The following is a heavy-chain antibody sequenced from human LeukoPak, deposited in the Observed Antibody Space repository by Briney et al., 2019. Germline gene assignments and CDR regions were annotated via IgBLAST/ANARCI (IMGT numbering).Heavy chain of an antibody. CDR3: ARRLTQYDCFDP. V-gene: IGHV6-1*01. CDR2: TYYRSKWYS. J-gene: IGHJ5*02. CDR1: GDSVSSNSAA. D-gene: IGHD2-2*01. Sequence: PSQTLSLTCVISGDSVSSNSAAWNWIRQSPSRGLEWLGRTYYRSKWYSYSAVSVKSRIIINPDTSKNQFSLHLNSVTPEDTAVYYCARRLTQYDCFDPWGQGILVTVSS.